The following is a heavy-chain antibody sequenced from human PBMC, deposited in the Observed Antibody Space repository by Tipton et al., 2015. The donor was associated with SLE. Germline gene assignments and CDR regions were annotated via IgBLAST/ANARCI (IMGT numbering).Heavy chain of an antibody. CDR1: GGSISSSSYY. CDR3: ARVEKNYGEQRYWYFDL. V-gene: IGHV4-39*07. J-gene: IGHJ2*01. CDR2: IYYSGNT. Sequence: TLSLTCTVSGGSISSSSYYWGWIRQPPGKGLEWIGSIYYSGNTYYNPSLKSRVTISVDTSKNQFSLKLSSVTAADTAVYYCARVEKNYGEQRYWYFDLWGRGTLVTVSS. D-gene: IGHD4-17*01.